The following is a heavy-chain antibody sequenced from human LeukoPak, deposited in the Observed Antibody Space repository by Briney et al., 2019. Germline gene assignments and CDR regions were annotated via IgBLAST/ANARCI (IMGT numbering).Heavy chain of an antibody. Sequence: SETLSLTFAVSGGSISSSSYYWGWIRQPPGKGLEWIGSIYYSGSTYYNPSLKSRVTISVDTSKNQFSLKLSSVTAADTAVYYCARENPRGYVGYWGQGTLVTVSS. CDR3: ARENPRGYVGY. J-gene: IGHJ4*02. CDR1: GGSISSSSYY. CDR2: IYYSGST. D-gene: IGHD3-16*01. V-gene: IGHV4-39*07.